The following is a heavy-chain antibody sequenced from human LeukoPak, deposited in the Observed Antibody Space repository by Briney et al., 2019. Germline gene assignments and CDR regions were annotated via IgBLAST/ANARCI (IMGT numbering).Heavy chain of an antibody. CDR2: IYYTGST. Sequence: PSETLSLTCSVSGGSISSYYWSWIRQPPGKGLERIGYIYYTGSTTYNPSLKSRVTISVDTSKTQFYLMLSYVSAADTAVYYCARVSSGYYSFYYYYMDVWGKETKVTVSS. D-gene: IGHD3-22*01. CDR1: GGSISSYY. CDR3: ARVSSGYYSFYYYYMDV. J-gene: IGHJ6*03. V-gene: IGHV4-59*01.